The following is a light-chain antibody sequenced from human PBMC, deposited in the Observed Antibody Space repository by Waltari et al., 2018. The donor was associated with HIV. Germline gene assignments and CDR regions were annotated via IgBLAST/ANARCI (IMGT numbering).Light chain of an antibody. V-gene: IGLV3-1*01. J-gene: IGLJ3*02. Sequence: SYEVTQPPSLSVSPGQTASITCSGDKLGEKYACWYQQKPGQSPILVIYADTKRPPGLPDRFSAYNSGNTATLTITGTQAMDEADYYCQAWDSTTRVFGGGTKLTVL. CDR1: KLGEKY. CDR2: ADT. CDR3: QAWDSTTRV.